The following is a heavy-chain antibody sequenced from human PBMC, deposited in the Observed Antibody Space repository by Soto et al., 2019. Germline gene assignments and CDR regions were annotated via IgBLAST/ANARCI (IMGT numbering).Heavy chain of an antibody. CDR3: ARDGMTTVVTDYWYFDL. Sequence: QVQLQESGPCLVQSSQTLSLTCTVSGGSISSGDYYWSWIRKAPGKGLEWIGYINYSGRTYYNPSLKIRVTIYVDTSKIQFYLKLSSVTAADTAFYYCARDGMTTVVTDYWYFDLWGRGTLVTVSS. J-gene: IGHJ2*01. V-gene: IGHV4-30-4*01. D-gene: IGHD4-17*01. CDR2: INYSGRT. CDR1: GGSISSGDYY.